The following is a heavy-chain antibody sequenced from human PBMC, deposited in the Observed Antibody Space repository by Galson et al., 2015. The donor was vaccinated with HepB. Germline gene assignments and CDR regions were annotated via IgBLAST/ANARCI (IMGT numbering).Heavy chain of an antibody. J-gene: IGHJ4*02. CDR3: ASSVYYDSSGYFY. D-gene: IGHD3-22*01. CDR2: ISSSSSYI. CDR1: GFTFSSYS. V-gene: IGHV3-21*01. Sequence: LRLSCAASGFTFSSYSMNWVRQAPGKGLEWVSSISSSSSYIYYADSVKGRFTISRDNAKNSLYLQMNSLRAEDTAVYYCASSVYYDSSGYFYWGQGTLVTVSS.